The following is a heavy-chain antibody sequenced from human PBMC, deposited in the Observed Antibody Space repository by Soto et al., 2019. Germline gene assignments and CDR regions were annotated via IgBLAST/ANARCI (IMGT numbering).Heavy chain of an antibody. J-gene: IGHJ4*02. CDR3: ATGLGREYHDNRDYLHLNY. CDR2: LYPDGRA. Sequence: GSLRLSCAASGFTVSSNYLTWVRQAPGKGLKWVSVLYPDGRAYYADSVKGRFTLSTDNSKNSVYLQMNTLRGEDTAVYYCATGLGREYHDNRDYLHLNYWGQGTLVTVSS. D-gene: IGHD3-22*01. CDR1: GFTVSSNY. V-gene: IGHV3-53*01.